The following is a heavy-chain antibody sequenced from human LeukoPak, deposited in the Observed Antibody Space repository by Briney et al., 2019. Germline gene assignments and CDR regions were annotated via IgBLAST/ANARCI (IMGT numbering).Heavy chain of an antibody. CDR3: ARFAAGGSYYYYMDV. J-gene: IGHJ6*03. D-gene: IGHD6-25*01. CDR2: IGTSSTTI. V-gene: IGHV3-48*01. CDR1: GFTFSSYT. Sequence: GGSLRLSCAASGFTFSSYTMNWVRQPPGKGLEWVSNIGTSSTTIYYADSVKGRFSISRDNAKSSLYLQMNSLRADDTAVYYCARFAAGGSYYYYMDVWGKGTTVTVSS.